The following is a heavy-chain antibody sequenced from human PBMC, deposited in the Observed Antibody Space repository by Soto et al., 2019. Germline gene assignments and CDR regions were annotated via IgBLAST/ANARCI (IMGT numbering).Heavy chain of an antibody. D-gene: IGHD4-17*01. Sequence: QVQLQQWGAGLLKPSETLSLTCAVYGGSFSGYYWSWIRQPPGKGLEWIGEINHSGSTNYNPSLKSRVTISVDTSKNQFSLKLSSVTAADTAVYYCARGYGGLLDYWGQGTPVTVSS. J-gene: IGHJ4*02. CDR3: ARGYGGLLDY. CDR1: GGSFSGYY. V-gene: IGHV4-34*01. CDR2: INHSGST.